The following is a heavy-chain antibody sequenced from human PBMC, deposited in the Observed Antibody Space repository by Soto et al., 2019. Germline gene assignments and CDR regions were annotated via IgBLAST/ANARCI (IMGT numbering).Heavy chain of an antibody. D-gene: IGHD6-13*01. Sequence: QVQLQQWGAGLLKPSETLSLTCAVYGGSFSGYYWSWIRQPPGKGLEWIGEINHSGSTNYNPSLKSRVTISVDTSKNQFSLKLSSVTAADTAVYYCARVSIAAALYWGQGTLVTVSS. V-gene: IGHV4-34*01. CDR2: INHSGST. CDR1: GGSFSGYY. CDR3: ARVSIAAALY. J-gene: IGHJ4*02.